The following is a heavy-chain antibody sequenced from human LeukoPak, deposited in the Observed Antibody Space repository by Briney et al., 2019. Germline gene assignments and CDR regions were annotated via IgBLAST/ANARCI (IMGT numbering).Heavy chain of an antibody. J-gene: IGHJ4*02. D-gene: IGHD3-22*01. CDR3: ARGNINYYDSSGYYKPHFDY. V-gene: IGHV4-59*01. Sequence: SETLSLTCTASGGSISSYYWSWIRQPPGKGLEWIGYIYYSGSTNYNPSLKSRVTISVDTSKNQFSLKLSSVTAADTAVYYCARGNINYYDSSGYYKPHFDYWGQGTLVTVSS. CDR2: IYYSGST. CDR1: GGSISSYY.